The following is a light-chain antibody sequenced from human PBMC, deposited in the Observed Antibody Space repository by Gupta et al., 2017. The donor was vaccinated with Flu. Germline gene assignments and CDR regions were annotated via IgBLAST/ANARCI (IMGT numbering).Light chain of an antibody. Sequence: VLNQYPDTLSLSPGERATLSCRASQSVNTYLAWYQHKPGQSPRLLIYDASKRPTGIPARFSGSGSETDFTLTSTSLEPEDFTAVYYCQHRSSWPYTFGQGTKLEIK. CDR3: QHRSSWPYT. J-gene: IGKJ2*01. CDR1: QSVNTY. CDR2: DAS. V-gene: IGKV3-11*01.